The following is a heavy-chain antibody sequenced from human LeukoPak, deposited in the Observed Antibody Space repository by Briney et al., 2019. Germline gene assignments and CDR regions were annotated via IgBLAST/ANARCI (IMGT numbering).Heavy chain of an antibody. V-gene: IGHV3-66*01. CDR2: IYAGGDT. CDR3: ARGRTSDSRGSGKPENWFDP. Sequence: GGSLRLSCAASGFTVSSNYMTWVRQAPGKGLEWVSVIYAGGDTYYADSVKGRFTISRDDSKNTLYLQMNSLRAEDTAVYYCARGRTSDSRGSGKPENWFDPWGQGTLVTVSS. J-gene: IGHJ5*02. CDR1: GFTVSSNY. D-gene: IGHD6-19*01.